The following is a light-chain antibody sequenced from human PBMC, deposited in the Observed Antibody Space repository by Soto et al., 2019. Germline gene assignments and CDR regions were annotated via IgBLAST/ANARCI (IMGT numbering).Light chain of an antibody. V-gene: IGLV2-14*01. CDR2: EVS. CDR1: SSDVGGYNY. CDR3: TSYTSSSTLDV. J-gene: IGLJ1*01. Sequence: LTQPASVSGAPGQSITISCTGTSSDVGGYNYVSWYQQHPGKAPKLIIYEVSNRPTGVSNRFSGSKSGHTASLTISGLQSEDEADYFCTSYTSSSTLDVFGTGTKVTV.